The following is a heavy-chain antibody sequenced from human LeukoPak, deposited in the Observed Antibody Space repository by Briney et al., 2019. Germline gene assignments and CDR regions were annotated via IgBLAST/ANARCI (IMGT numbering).Heavy chain of an antibody. CDR1: GFTFSSYW. CDR2: INQDGSEK. CDR3: AREGLYGDYLFDY. Sequence: GGSLRLSCAASGFTFSSYWMTWVRQAPGKGLEWVANINQDGSEKYYVDSVKGRFTISRDNAKNSLYLQMHSLRAEDTAVYYCAREGLYGDYLFDYWGQGTLVTVSS. D-gene: IGHD4-17*01. J-gene: IGHJ4*02. V-gene: IGHV3-7*01.